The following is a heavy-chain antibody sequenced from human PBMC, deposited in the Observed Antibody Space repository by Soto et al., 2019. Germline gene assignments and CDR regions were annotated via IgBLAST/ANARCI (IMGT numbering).Heavy chain of an antibody. CDR1: GGSISSGGYY. CDR2: IYYSGST. CDR3: ARDIVATSGYYYGMDV. Sequence: SETLSLTCTVSGGSISSGGYYWSWIRQHPGKGLEWIGYIYYSGSTYYNPSLKSRVTISVDTSKNQFSLKLSSVTAAGTAVYYCARDIVATSGYYYGMDVWGQGTTVTVSS. V-gene: IGHV4-31*03. J-gene: IGHJ6*02. D-gene: IGHD5-12*01.